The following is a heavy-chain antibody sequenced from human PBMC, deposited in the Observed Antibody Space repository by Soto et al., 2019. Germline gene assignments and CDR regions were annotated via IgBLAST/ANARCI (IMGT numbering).Heavy chain of an antibody. CDR1: GGTLSSYS. CDR3: AKDGGHGARTHICGMDV. J-gene: IGHJ6*02. Sequence: CPVKGFCKAFGGTLSSYSISWGGQAPGQGVEWMGGIIPIFGTANYAQKFQGRVTITADESTSTAYMELSSLRSEDTAVYYCAKDGGHGARTHICGMDVWGQGTTVTVSS. V-gene: IGHV1-69*13. D-gene: IGHD1-1*01. CDR2: IIPIFGTA.